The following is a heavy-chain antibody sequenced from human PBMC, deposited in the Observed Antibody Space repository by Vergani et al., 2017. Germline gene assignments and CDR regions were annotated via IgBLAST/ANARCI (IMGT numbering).Heavy chain of an antibody. D-gene: IGHD3-22*01. Sequence: VQLVESGGGLVQPGRSLRLSCAASGFTFSNYAIHWVRQAPGKGLEWVAVISYDGSNEYYADSVKGRFTISRDNAKNSLYLQMNSLRSEDTAVYYCARDYYYDSSGYYRDYSAVYYFDYWGQGTLVTVSS. V-gene: IGHV3-30-3*01. CDR3: ARDYYYDSSGYYRDYSAVYYFDY. CDR1: GFTFSNYA. CDR2: ISYDGSNE. J-gene: IGHJ4*02.